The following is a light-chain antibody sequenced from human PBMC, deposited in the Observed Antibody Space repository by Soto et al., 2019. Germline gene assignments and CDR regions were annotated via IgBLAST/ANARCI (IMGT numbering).Light chain of an antibody. CDR2: GGS. Sequence: EIVMTQSPGTLSLSPGERATLYCRASQSVSSNHLAWYQQKPGQAPRLLIYGGSSRATGIPVRFSGSGSETDFTLTITRLEPEDFEVYYCQQYNNWPPITFGQGTRLEIK. CDR3: QQYNNWPPIT. V-gene: IGKV3-20*01. J-gene: IGKJ5*01. CDR1: QSVSSNH.